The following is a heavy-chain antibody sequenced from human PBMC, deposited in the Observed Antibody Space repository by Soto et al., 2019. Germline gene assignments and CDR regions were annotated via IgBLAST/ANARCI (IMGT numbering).Heavy chain of an antibody. Sequence: GGSLRLSCAASGFTFSSYSMNWVRQAPGKGLEWVSYISSSSSTIYYADSVKGRFTISRDNAKNSLYLQMNSLRDEDTAVYYCARGRGLEVIVVAYLFDYWGQGTLVTVSS. CDR1: GFTFSSYS. V-gene: IGHV3-48*02. D-gene: IGHD3-22*01. CDR2: ISSSSSTI. J-gene: IGHJ4*02. CDR3: ARGRGLEVIVVAYLFDY.